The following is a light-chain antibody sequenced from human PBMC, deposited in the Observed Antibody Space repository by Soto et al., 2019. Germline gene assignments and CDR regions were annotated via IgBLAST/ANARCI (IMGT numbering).Light chain of an antibody. V-gene: IGLV2-8*01. CDR2: EVN. CDR3: SSYAGINNLGV. Sequence: QSALTQPPSASGSPGQAVTISCTGTSSDVGGYKYVSWYQQHPGKAPKLMIFEVNKRPSGVPDLFSGSKSGNTASLTVSGLQAEDEADYYCSSYAGINNLGVFGTGTKVTVL. CDR1: SSDVGGYKY. J-gene: IGLJ1*01.